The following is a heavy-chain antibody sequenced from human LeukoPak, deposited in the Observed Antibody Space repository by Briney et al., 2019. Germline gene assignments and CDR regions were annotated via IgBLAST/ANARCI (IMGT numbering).Heavy chain of an antibody. V-gene: IGHV3-23*01. CDR2: ISGSGGST. CDR3: AKVRAMEWELRERAFDI. CDR1: GFTFSSYA. D-gene: IGHD1-26*01. J-gene: IGHJ3*02. Sequence: PGGSLRLSCAASGFTFSSYAMSWVRQAPGKGLEWVSAISGSGGSTYYADSVKGRFTISRDNSKNTLYLQMNSLRAEDTAVYYCAKVRAMEWELRERAFDIWGQGTMVTVSS.